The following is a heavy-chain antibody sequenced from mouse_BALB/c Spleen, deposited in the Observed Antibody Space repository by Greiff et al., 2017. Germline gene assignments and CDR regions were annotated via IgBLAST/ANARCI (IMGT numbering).Heavy chain of an antibody. D-gene: IGHD4-1*01. CDR3: LTGTSHWYFDV. CDR1: GYTFTSYW. Sequence: QVHVKQSGAELARPGASVKLSCKASGYTFTSYWMQWVKQRPGQGLEWIGAIYPGDGDTRYTQKFKGKATLTADKSSSTAYMQLSSLASEDSAVYYCLTGTSHWYFDVWGAGTTVTVSS. V-gene: IGHV1-87*01. CDR2: IYPGDGDT. J-gene: IGHJ1*01.